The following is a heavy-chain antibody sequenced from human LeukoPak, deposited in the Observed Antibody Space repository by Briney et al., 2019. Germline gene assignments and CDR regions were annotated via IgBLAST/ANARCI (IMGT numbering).Heavy chain of an antibody. J-gene: IGHJ2*01. V-gene: IGHV4-39*07. CDR2: IYHSGST. CDR1: GGSISSSSYY. D-gene: IGHD6-6*01. Sequence: SETLSLTCTVSGGSISSSSYYWGWIRQPPGKGLEWIGSIYHSGSTYYNPSLKSRVTISVDRSKNQFSLKLSSVTAADTAVYYCARGEINASIAHWYFDLWGRGTLVTVSS. CDR3: ARGEINASIAHWYFDL.